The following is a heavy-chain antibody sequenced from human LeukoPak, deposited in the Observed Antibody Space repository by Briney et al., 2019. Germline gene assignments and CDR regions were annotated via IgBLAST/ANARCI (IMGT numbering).Heavy chain of an antibody. Sequence: ASVKVSCKASGYTFTSYYMHWVRQAPGQGLEWMGIINPSGGSTSYAQKFHGRVTMTRDTSTSTVYMELSSLRSEDTAVYYCARDQFPRLEWSAKGFDPWGQGTLVTVSS. CDR3: ARDQFPRLEWSAKGFDP. V-gene: IGHV1-46*01. CDR1: GYTFTSYY. CDR2: INPSGGST. D-gene: IGHD3-3*01. J-gene: IGHJ5*02.